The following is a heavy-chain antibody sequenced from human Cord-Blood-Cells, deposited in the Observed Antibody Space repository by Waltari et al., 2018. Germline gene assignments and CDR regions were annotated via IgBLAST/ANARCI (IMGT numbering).Heavy chain of an antibody. Sequence: EVQLVESGGGLVKPGGSLRLSCAASGFTFSSYSMNWVRQAPGKGLEWVSSISSSSSYIYYADSVKGRYTISRDNAKNSLYLQMNSLRAEDTAVYYCARDKTRGFDYWGQGTLVTVSS. V-gene: IGHV3-21*01. J-gene: IGHJ4*02. CDR3: ARDKTRGFDY. CDR2: ISSSSSYI. CDR1: GFTFSSYS. D-gene: IGHD1-7*01.